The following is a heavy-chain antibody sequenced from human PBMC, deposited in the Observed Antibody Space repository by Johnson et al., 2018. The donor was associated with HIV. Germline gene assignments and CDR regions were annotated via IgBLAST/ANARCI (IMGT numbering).Heavy chain of an antibody. Sequence: QVQLVESGGNLVQPGGSLRLSCAASGFTFSSYAMHWVRQAPGKGLEWVAVISYDGSNKYYADSVKGRFTISRDNSKNTLYLQMNSLRAEDTAVYYCASDNLWEPPPDDAFDIWGQGTMVTVSS. CDR2: ISYDGSNK. D-gene: IGHD1-26*01. J-gene: IGHJ3*02. V-gene: IGHV3-30*04. CDR3: ASDNLWEPPPDDAFDI. CDR1: GFTFSSYA.